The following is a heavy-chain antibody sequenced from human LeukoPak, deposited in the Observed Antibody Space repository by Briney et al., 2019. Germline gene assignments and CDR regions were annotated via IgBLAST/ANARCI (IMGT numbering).Heavy chain of an antibody. CDR3: ARGDTAMVTGWFDP. CDR1: GGSISSGAYY. Sequence: SQTLSLTCTVSGGSISSGAYYWGWIRQPPGKGLEWIGSIYYSGSTYYNPSLKSRVTISVDTSKNQFSLKLSSVTAADTAVYYCARGDTAMVTGWFDPWGQGTLARVSS. J-gene: IGHJ5*02. D-gene: IGHD5-18*01. CDR2: IYYSGST. V-gene: IGHV4-39*01.